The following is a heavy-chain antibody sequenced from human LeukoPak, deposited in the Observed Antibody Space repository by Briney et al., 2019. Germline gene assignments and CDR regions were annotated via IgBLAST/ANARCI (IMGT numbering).Heavy chain of an antibody. CDR2: ISGTSTYI. J-gene: IGHJ3*02. CDR3: ARGYSESSGSYAFDI. Sequence: PGGSETLSCAASGFTFNSHTMNWVSQAPGKGLEWVSSISGTSTYIYYADSVQGRFTISRDNAENSLYLQMNSLRAEDTAVYYCARGYSESSGSYAFDICGQGAIFAASS. CDR1: GFTFNSHT. D-gene: IGHD3-22*01. V-gene: IGHV3-21*01.